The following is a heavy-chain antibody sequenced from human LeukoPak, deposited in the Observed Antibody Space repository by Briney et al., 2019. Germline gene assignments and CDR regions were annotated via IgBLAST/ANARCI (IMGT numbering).Heavy chain of an antibody. CDR3: AKLMFLWPPIYFDY. J-gene: IGHJ4*02. CDR2: IKQDGSEK. Sequence: GGSLRLSCAASGFTFSSYWMSWVRQAPGKGLEWVANIKQDGSEKYYVDSVKGRFTGSRDNAKNSVYLQMNSLRAEDTAVYYCAKLMFLWPPIYFDYWGQGALVTVSS. V-gene: IGHV3-7*01. D-gene: IGHD2-8*01. CDR1: GFTFSSYW.